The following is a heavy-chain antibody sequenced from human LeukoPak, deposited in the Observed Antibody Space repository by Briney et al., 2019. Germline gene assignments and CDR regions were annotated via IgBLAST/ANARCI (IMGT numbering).Heavy chain of an antibody. CDR3: ARLRGYDILTGYPFDY. CDR1: GYGFTSYW. CDR2: IYPGDSDT. D-gene: IGHD3-9*01. Sequence: GESLKISCKGSGYGFTSYWIGWVRQMPGKGLEWMGIIYPGDSDTRYSPSFQGQVTISADKSISTAYLQWSNLKASDTAMYYCARLRGYDILTGYPFDYWGQGTLVTVSS. V-gene: IGHV5-51*01. J-gene: IGHJ4*02.